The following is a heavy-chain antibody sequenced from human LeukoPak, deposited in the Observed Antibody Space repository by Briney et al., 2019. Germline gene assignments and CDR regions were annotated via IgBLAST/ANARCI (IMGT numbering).Heavy chain of an antibody. J-gene: IGHJ4*02. Sequence: GASVKVSCKASGYTFTSYCMHWVRQAPGQGLEWMGIINPSGGSTIYAQKFQGRVTMTRDMSTSTVYMELSSLRSEDTAVYYCARGSTAMAYDYWGQGTLVTVSS. CDR1: GYTFTSYC. CDR3: ARGSTAMAYDY. CDR2: INPSGGST. D-gene: IGHD5-18*01. V-gene: IGHV1-46*01.